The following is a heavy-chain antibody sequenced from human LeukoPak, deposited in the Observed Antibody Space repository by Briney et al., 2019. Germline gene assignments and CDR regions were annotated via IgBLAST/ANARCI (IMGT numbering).Heavy chain of an antibody. CDR3: AKDRQCSSGWSYYYGMDV. V-gene: IGHV3-30-3*01. Sequence: PGRSLRLSCAASGFTFSSYAMHWVRQAPGKGLEWVAVISYDGSNKYYADSVKGRFTISRDNSKNTLYLQMNSLRAEDTAVYYCAKDRQCSSGWSYYYGMDVWGQGTTVTVSS. CDR1: GFTFSSYA. CDR2: ISYDGSNK. D-gene: IGHD6-19*01. J-gene: IGHJ6*02.